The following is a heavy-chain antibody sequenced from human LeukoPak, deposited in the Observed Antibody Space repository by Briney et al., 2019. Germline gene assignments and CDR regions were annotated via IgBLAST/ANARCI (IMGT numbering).Heavy chain of an antibody. CDR1: GFTFSSYA. CDR2: ISNSAGST. D-gene: IGHD3-10*01. V-gene: IGHV3-23*01. CDR3: AKRASGSGTSLYYFGY. J-gene: IGHJ4*02. Sequence: PGGSLRLSCAASGFTFSSYAMSWVRQAPGKGLEWVSVISNSAGSTFYADSVKGRFTISRDNSKNTLYLQMNSLRAEDTAVYYCAKRASGSGTSLYYFGYWGQGTLVTVSS.